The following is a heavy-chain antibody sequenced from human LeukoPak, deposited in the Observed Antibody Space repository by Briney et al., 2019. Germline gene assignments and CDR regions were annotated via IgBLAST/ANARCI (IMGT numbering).Heavy chain of an antibody. CDR3: ARILEGYHYYIDV. CDR1: GVTFSDYY. CDR2: IGTGGSIT. J-gene: IGHJ6*03. V-gene: IGHV3-11*04. Sequence: GGSLRLSCAASGVTFSDYYMSWIRQAPGKRLQWVSYIGTGGSITYYADSVKSRFTISRNNANNSLYLQMNGLRVEDTAVYYCARILEGYHYYIDVWGKGTTVTVSS.